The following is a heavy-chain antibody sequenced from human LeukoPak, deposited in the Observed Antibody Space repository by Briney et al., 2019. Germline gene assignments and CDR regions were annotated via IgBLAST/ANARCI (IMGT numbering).Heavy chain of an antibody. V-gene: IGHV4-39*01. J-gene: IGHJ5*02. Sequence: SETLSLTCNVSGGSISSNIYFWGWIRRPPGKGLEWIWSIRYSGSTYYNPSLKSRVTISVDTSKNQFSLNLSSLTAADTAVYYCATSDTVSTYNWFDPWGQGTLVTVS. D-gene: IGHD5/OR15-5a*01. CDR1: GGSISSNIYF. CDR2: IRYSGST. CDR3: ATSDTVSTYNWFDP.